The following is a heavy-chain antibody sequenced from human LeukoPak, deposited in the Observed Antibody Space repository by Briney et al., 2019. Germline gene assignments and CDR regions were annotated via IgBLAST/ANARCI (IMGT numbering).Heavy chain of an antibody. J-gene: IGHJ3*02. CDR3: ARDRTGSADLVLWGGFDI. Sequence: GGSLRLSCAASGFTVSSNYMSWVRQAPGKGLEWVSVIYSGGSTYYADSVKGRFTISRDNSKNTLYLQMNSLRAEDTAVYYCARDRTGSADLVLWGGFDIWGQGTMVTVSP. CDR1: GFTVSSNY. V-gene: IGHV3-53*01. D-gene: IGHD2-21*01. CDR2: IYSGGST.